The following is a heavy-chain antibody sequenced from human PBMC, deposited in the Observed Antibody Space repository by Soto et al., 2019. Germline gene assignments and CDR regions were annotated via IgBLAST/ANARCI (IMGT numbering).Heavy chain of an antibody. J-gene: IGHJ6*02. D-gene: IGHD1-7*01. CDR3: AKGPITGTTYGMDV. V-gene: IGHV3-30*18. CDR2: ISYDGSNK. Sequence: PGGSLRLPCAASGFTFSSYGMHWVRQAPGKGLEWVAVISYDGSNKYYADSVKGRFTISRDNSKNTLYLQMNSLRAEDTAVYYCAKGPITGTTYGMDVWGQGTTVTVSS. CDR1: GFTFSSYG.